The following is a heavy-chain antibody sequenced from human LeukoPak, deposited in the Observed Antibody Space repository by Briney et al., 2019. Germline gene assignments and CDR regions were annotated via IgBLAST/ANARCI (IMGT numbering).Heavy chain of an antibody. Sequence: KASETLSLTCTVSGGSISSYYWSWIRQPPGKGLEWIGSIYHSGSTNYNPSLKSRVTISVDTSKNQFSLKLSSVTAADTAVYYCARDVAILNYFDYWGQGTLVTVSS. CDR3: ARDVAILNYFDY. CDR1: GGSISSYY. V-gene: IGHV4-59*12. J-gene: IGHJ4*02. CDR2: IYHSGST.